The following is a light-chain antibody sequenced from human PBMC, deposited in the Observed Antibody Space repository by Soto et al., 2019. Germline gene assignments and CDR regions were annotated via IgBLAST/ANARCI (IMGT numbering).Light chain of an antibody. Sequence: DIRMTPSPSTLSTSVGDRVTITCRASPNIRSWLAWYQQKPGKAPKLMISDASTLESGVPSSFSGSGSGTEFTLTISSLQTDDFATYYCQQYYSYSWTFGQGTKVSIK. CDR1: PNIRSW. CDR2: DAS. V-gene: IGKV1-5*01. CDR3: QQYYSYSWT. J-gene: IGKJ1*01.